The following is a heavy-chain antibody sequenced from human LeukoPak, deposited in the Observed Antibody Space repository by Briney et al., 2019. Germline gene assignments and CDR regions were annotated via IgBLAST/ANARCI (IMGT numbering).Heavy chain of an antibody. CDR1: GYTFTSYA. CDR3: ARDVRGYSGYDPDYYYYYMDV. J-gene: IGHJ6*03. CDR2: INTNTGNP. V-gene: IGHV7-4-1*02. D-gene: IGHD5-12*01. Sequence: ASVKVSCKASGYTFTSYAMNWVRQAPGQGLEWMGWINTNTGNPTYAQGFTGRFVFSLDTSVSTAYLQISSLKAEDTAVYYCARDVRGYSGYDPDYYYYYMDVWGKGTTVTVSS.